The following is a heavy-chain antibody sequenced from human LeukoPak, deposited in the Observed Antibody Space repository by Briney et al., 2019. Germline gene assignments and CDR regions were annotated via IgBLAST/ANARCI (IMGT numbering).Heavy chain of an antibody. J-gene: IGHJ3*02. Sequence: SETLSLTCAVFGGSFSGSYWSWIRQPPGMGLEWIGEISHGENPTYNPSLKSRVIISADTSKNQFSLKLTSVTAADTAVYYCASPFSGGSLTGAFDIWGQGTMVTVSS. CDR1: GGSFSGSY. CDR2: ISHGENP. D-gene: IGHD2-15*01. V-gene: IGHV4-34*01. CDR3: ASPFSGGSLTGAFDI.